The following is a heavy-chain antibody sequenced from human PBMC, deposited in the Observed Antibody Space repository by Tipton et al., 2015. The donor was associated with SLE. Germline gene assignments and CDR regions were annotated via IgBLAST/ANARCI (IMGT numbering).Heavy chain of an antibody. CDR1: GGSFSGYY. V-gene: IGHV4-4*09. J-gene: IGHJ4*02. Sequence: TLSLTCAVYGGSFSGYYWGWIRQPAGKGLEWIGYIYTSGSTNYNPSLKSRVTISVDTSKNQFSLKLSSVTAADTAVYYCARGSPMVRGVIITFDYWGQGTLVTVSS. D-gene: IGHD3-10*01. CDR3: ARGSPMVRGVIITFDY. CDR2: IYTSGST.